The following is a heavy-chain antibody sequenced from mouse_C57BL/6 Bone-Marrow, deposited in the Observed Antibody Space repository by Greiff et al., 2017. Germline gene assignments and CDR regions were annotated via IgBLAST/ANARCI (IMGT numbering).Heavy chain of an antibody. CDR2: ISDGGSYT. V-gene: IGHV5-4*01. CDR1: GFTLGSYA. CDR3: ARDAGGNYGGFAY. D-gene: IGHD2-1*01. J-gene: IGHJ3*01. Sequence: EVQGVESGGGLVKPGGSLKLSCAASGFTLGSYARPGFRRTPEKSLAGVATISDGGSYTYYPDNVKGRFTSSRDKAKNNLYLQMSHLKSEDTAMYYCARDAGGNYGGFAYWGQGTLVTVSA.